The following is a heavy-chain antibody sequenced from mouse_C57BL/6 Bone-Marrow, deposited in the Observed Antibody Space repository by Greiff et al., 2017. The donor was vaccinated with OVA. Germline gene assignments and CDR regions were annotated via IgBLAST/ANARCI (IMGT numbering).Heavy chain of an antibody. CDR3: AQGGSTASSYYAMDY. V-gene: IGHV1-54*01. D-gene: IGHD1-2*01. J-gene: IGHJ4*01. CDR2: INPGSGGT. Sequence: VQLQQSGAELVRPGTSVKVSCKASGYAFTNYLIEWVKQRPGQGLEWIGVINPGSGGTNYNEKFKGKATLTADKSSSTAYMQLSSLTSEDSAVYFCAQGGSTASSYYAMDYWGQGTSVTVSS. CDR1: GYAFTNYL.